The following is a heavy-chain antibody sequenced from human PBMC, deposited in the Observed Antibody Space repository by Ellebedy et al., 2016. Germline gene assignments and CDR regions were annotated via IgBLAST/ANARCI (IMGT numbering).Heavy chain of an antibody. D-gene: IGHD4-23*01. CDR3: AKEDYGGLDY. J-gene: IGHJ4*02. CDR1: GFTFSSYG. V-gene: IGHV3-30*18. Sequence: GESLKISXAASGFTFSSYGMHWVRQAPGKGLEWVAVISYDGSNKYYADSVKGRFTISRDNSKNTLYLQMNSLRAEDTAVYYCAKEDYGGLDYWGQGTLVTVSS. CDR2: ISYDGSNK.